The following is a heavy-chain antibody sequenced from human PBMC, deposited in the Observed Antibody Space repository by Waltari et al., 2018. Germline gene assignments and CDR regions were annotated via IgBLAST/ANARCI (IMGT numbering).Heavy chain of an antibody. CDR2: ISSNGGST. D-gene: IGHD3-16*01. CDR1: GFTFSSYA. CDR3: VKGSAVGDYYFDY. Sequence: LRLSCSASGFTFSSYAMHWVRQAPGKGLEYVSAISSNGGSTYYADSVKGRFTISRDNSKNTLYLQMSSLRAEDTAVYYCVKGSAVGDYYFDYWGQGTLVTVSS. V-gene: IGHV3-64D*06. J-gene: IGHJ4*02.